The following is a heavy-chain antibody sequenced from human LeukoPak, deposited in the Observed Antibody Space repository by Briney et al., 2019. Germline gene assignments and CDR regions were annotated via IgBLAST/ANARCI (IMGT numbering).Heavy chain of an antibody. CDR2: IIPIFGTA. CDR1: GGTFSSYA. V-gene: IGHV1-69*05. Sequence: ASVKVSCKASGGTFSSYAISWVRQAPGQGLEWMGGIIPIFGTANYAQKFQGRVTITTDESTSTAYMELSSLRSEDTAVYYCARDRNYYDSSGYRPYYYYYHMDVWGKGTTVTVSS. D-gene: IGHD3-22*01. J-gene: IGHJ6*03. CDR3: ARDRNYYDSSGYRPYYYYYHMDV.